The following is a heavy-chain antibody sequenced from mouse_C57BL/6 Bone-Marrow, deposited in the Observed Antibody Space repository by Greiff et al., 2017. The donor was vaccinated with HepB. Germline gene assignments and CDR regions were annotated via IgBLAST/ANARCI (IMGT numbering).Heavy chain of an antibody. CDR3: ARCPSLLRSWYFDV. CDR2: ISYSGST. Sequence: EESGPGLAKPSQTLSLTCSVPGYSITSDYWNWIRKFPGNKLEYMGYISYSGSTYYNPSLKSRISITRDTSKNQYYLQLNSVTTEDTATYYCARCPSLLRSWYFDVWGTGTTVTVSS. V-gene: IGHV3-8*01. J-gene: IGHJ1*03. CDR1: GYSITSDY. D-gene: IGHD1-1*01.